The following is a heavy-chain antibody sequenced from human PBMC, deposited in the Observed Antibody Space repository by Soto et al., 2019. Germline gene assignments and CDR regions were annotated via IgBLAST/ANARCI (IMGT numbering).Heavy chain of an antibody. Sequence: GGSLRLSCGASGFVFSDYYMSWIRQAPGKRLEWASYISTSSSYTNYADSVQGRFTISRDNAKNSLYLQMNSLRADDTAVYYWARDRSGWAKVVDYWGQGTLVTVSS. V-gene: IGHV3-11*05. CDR3: ARDRSGWAKVVDY. D-gene: IGHD6-19*01. CDR2: ISTSSSYT. J-gene: IGHJ4*02. CDR1: GFVFSDYY.